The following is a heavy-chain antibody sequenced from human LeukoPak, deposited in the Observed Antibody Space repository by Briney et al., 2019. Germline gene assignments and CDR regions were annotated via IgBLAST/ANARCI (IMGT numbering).Heavy chain of an antibody. D-gene: IGHD3-22*01. V-gene: IGHV1-18*01. CDR3: AGRGGMYYYDSSGFRQLDI. CDR2: ISAYNGNT. J-gene: IGHJ3*02. Sequence: ASVKVSCKASGYTFTSYGISWVRQAPGQGLEWMGWISAYNGNTNYAQKLQGRVTMTTDTSTSTAYMELRSLRSEDTAVYYCAGRGGMYYYDSSGFRQLDIWGQGTMVTVSS. CDR1: GYTFTSYG.